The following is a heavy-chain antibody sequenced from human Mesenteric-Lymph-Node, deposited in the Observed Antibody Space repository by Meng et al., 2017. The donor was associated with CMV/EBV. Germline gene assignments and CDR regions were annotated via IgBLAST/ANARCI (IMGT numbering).Heavy chain of an antibody. Sequence: LPCAASGISFRNNDMQWVRKAPGKGLEWGGFIHNDESTQHYADSVKGRFTISRDNSKITLDLQMNSLRVEDTAVYYCAKGRGPNYFDPWGQGTLVTVSS. CDR3: AKGRGPNYFDP. J-gene: IGHJ5*02. V-gene: IGHV3-30*02. CDR1: GISFRNND. CDR2: IHNDESTQ.